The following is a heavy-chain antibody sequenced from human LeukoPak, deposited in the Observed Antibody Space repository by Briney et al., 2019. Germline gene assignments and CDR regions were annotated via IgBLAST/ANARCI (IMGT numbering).Heavy chain of an antibody. D-gene: IGHD6-13*01. CDR2: INPNNGGT. J-gene: IGHJ4*02. V-gene: IGHV1-2*02. CDR1: GYTFTGYF. CDR3: ARDLERYSSSYYDLDY. Sequence: ASVKVSCKASGYTFTGYFIHWVRQSPGQGLEWMGWINPNNGGTNYAQKFQGRVTMTRDASITTAYMELSRLTSDDTAVYYCARDLERYSSSYYDLDYWGQGTLVIVSS.